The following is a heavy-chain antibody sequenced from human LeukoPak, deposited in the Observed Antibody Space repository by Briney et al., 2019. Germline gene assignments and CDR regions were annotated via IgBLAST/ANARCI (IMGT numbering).Heavy chain of an antibody. V-gene: IGHV4-4*02. J-gene: IGHJ3*02. D-gene: IGHD6-13*01. CDR1: GGSISSSNW. Sequence: PSQTLSLTCTVSGGSISSSNWWSWVRQPPGKGLEWIGEIYHSGSTNYNPSPKSRVTISVDKSKNQFSLKLSSVTAADTAVYYCASPIAAAGSPRGDAFDIWGQGTMVTVSS. CDR3: ASPIAAAGSPRGDAFDI. CDR2: IYHSGST.